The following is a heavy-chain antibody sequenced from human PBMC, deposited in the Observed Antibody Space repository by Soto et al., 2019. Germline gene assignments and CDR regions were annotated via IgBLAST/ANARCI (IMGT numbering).Heavy chain of an antibody. CDR2: IFSSGTT. V-gene: IGHV4-30-4*01. D-gene: IGHD3-16*01. CDR1: GDSLSSGNKY. CDR3: ARVRSPFDYWYARDV. J-gene: IGHJ6*01. Sequence: SETLSLTCTVSGDSLSSGNKYWSWIRQPPWKGLEGIGYIFSSGTTYYNPSLKSLLTMSLDACQNPFSLKLNSLTDADTAVYFCARVRSPFDYWYARDVLGQGTTVTGSS.